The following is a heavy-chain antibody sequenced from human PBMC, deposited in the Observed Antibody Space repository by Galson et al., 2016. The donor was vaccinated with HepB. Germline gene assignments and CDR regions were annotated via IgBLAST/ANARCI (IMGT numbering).Heavy chain of an antibody. Sequence: SLRLSCAASGFTFSTYYMTWVRQPPGKGLEWVAAIQFDGSKKYYGDSVKGRFTISRDDSKNTVYLQMSSLRAEDTAIYFCARDPQYQLTNYYYYGMDVWGQGTTVTV. J-gene: IGHJ6*02. V-gene: IGHV3-33*08. CDR1: GFTFSTYY. CDR2: IQFDGSKK. D-gene: IGHD2-2*01. CDR3: ARDPQYQLTNYYYYGMDV.